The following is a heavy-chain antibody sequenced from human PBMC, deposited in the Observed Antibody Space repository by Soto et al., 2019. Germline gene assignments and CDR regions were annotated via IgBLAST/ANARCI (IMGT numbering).Heavy chain of an antibody. D-gene: IGHD6-13*01. CDR2: SYYSGDT. CDR1: GDSISSGGYH. Sequence: QVQLQESGPGLVEPSQTLSLTCNVSGDSISSGGYHWSWIRQHPGKGLEWIVYSYYSGDTYYNPSLKRRVAISVHTSKKQFSLNLSSATAADTAGYYCARLAYSSRGGQFFDYWGQGVLVTVS. J-gene: IGHJ4*02. CDR3: ARLAYSSRGGQFFDY. V-gene: IGHV4-31*03.